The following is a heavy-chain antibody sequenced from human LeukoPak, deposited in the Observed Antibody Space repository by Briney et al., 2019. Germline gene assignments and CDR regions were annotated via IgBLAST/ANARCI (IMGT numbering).Heavy chain of an antibody. Sequence: SETLSLTCTVSGGSTSSYYWSWIRQPPGKGLEWIGYIYTSGSTNYNPSLKSRVTISVDTSKNQFSLKLSSVTAADTAVYYCARRRSSRSDAFDIWGQGTMVTVSS. J-gene: IGHJ3*02. V-gene: IGHV4-4*09. CDR3: ARRRSSRSDAFDI. CDR2: IYTSGST. CDR1: GGSTSSYY. D-gene: IGHD2/OR15-2a*01.